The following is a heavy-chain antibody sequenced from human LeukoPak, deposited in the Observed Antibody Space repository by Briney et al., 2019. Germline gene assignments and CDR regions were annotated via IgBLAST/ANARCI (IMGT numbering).Heavy chain of an antibody. CDR1: GYTFTHYY. CDR2: VDPEDGET. D-gene: IGHD3-9*01. V-gene: IGHV1-69-2*01. CDR3: ATGDILTGYYMNY. J-gene: IGHJ4*02. Sequence: GATVKVSCKVSGYTFTHYYMHWVQQARGKGLAWMGLVDPEDGETIYAEKFQGRVTITADTSTDTAYMELSSLRSEDTAVYYCATGDILTGYYMNYWGQGTLVTVSS.